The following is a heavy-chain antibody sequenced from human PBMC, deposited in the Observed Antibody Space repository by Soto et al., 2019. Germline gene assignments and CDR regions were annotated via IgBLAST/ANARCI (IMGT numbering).Heavy chain of an antibody. Sequence: GGSLRLACAASGFTFSNYAMSWVRQAPGKGLEWVSDISVTAGSTYYADSVKGRFTISRDNSKNSLYLQMNSLRAEDTAVYYCAKVSPYYGVDXFGIWRQATMVTVS. V-gene: IGHV3-23*01. CDR3: AKVSPYYGVDXFGI. J-gene: IGHJ3*02. CDR2: ISVTAGST. D-gene: IGHD3-22*01. CDR1: GFTFSNYA.